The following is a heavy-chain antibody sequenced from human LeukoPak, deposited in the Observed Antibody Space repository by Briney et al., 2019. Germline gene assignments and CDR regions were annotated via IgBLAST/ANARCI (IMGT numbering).Heavy chain of an antibody. CDR3: ARDPPKHETTQLWWDDAFDI. V-gene: IGHV3-30-3*01. D-gene: IGHD5-18*01. J-gene: IGHJ3*02. CDR2: ISYDGSSK. CDR1: GFTFSSYA. Sequence: PGGSLRLSCAASGFTFSSYAMHWVRQAPGKGLEWVAVISYDGSSKYYADSVKGRFTISRDNSKNTLYLQMNSLRAEDTAVYYCARDPPKHETTQLWWDDAFDIWGQGTMVTVSS.